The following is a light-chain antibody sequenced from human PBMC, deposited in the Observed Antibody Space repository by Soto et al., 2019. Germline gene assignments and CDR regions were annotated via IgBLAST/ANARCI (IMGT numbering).Light chain of an antibody. J-gene: IGKJ1*01. CDR1: QSVSSSY. Sequence: EIVLTQSPGTLSLSPGERATLSCRASQSVSSSYLAWYQQKPGQAPRLLIYGASSRATGIPDRFSGSGSGTDFTLTISRREPKDFAVYYCQQYGSSPLTFGKGTKGNIK. CDR3: QQYGSSPLT. CDR2: GAS. V-gene: IGKV3-20*01.